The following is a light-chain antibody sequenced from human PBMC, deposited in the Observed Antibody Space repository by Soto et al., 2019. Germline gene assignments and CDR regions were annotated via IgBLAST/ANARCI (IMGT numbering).Light chain of an antibody. V-gene: IGKV3-20*01. CDR2: GAS. J-gene: IGKJ5*01. Sequence: EIVMTQSPGTLSLSRGERATLSCRASQSVTSSYLAWYQQKPGQAPRLLIYGASSRATGIPDRFGGSGSGTHFTLTTSRLEAEDFAGYDCQQYGRSTITFGQGKRREIK. CDR1: QSVTSSY. CDR3: QQYGRSTIT.